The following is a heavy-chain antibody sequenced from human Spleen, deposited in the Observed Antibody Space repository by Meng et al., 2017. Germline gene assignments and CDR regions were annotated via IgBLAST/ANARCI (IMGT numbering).Heavy chain of an antibody. V-gene: IGHV4-4*02. CDR3: VRNEGYSFGA. J-gene: IGHJ5*02. D-gene: IGHD2-21*01. Sequence: QVQLQESGPGRVKPSGPLSLTCAVSGDSISSRDWWSWVRQPPGKGLEWIGEISQGSGRTNYNPSLKSRVTISLDKSKNQFSLNVNSVTAADTAVYYCVRNEGYSFGAWGQGTLVTVSS. CDR2: ISQGSGRT. CDR1: GDSISSRDW.